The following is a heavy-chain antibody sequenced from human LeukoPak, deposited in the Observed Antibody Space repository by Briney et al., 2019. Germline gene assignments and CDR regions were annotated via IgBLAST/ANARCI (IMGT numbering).Heavy chain of an antibody. CDR2: IYTSGST. V-gene: IGHV4-4*07. Sequence: PSETLSLTCTVSGGSISSYYWSWIRQPAGKGLEWIGRIYTSGSTNYNPSLKSRVTMSVDTSKNQFSLKLSSVTAADTAVYYCARESRATIFVVVIRDYYYGMDVWGQGTTVTVSS. CDR3: ARESRATIFVVVIRDYYYGMDV. J-gene: IGHJ6*02. CDR1: GGSISSYY. D-gene: IGHD3-3*01.